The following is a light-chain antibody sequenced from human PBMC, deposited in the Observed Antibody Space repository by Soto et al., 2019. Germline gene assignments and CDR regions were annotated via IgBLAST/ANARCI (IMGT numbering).Light chain of an antibody. J-gene: IGKJ1*01. CDR2: GAS. CDR3: LQNHNYPRT. Sequence: AIQMTQSPSSLSASVGDRVTITCRACQDISDDGGWYQQTPGQAPKLLISGASRLQSGVPSRFSGSGSGAAFTLTITRLRPEDSATYYCLQNHNYPRTFGQGTKGEI. V-gene: IGKV1-6*01. CDR1: QDISDD.